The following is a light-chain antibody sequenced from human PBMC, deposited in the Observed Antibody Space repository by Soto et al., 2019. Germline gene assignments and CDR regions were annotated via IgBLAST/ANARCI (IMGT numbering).Light chain of an antibody. CDR1: SSNIGADYD. V-gene: IGLV1-40*01. CDR3: QSYDRSLSGYV. J-gene: IGLJ1*01. Sequence: QSVLTQPPSVSGAPGQRVTISCTGSSSNIGADYDVHWYQQLPGTAPKLLIYDNNNRPSGVPDRFSGSKSGTSASLAITGLQAEDEADYYCQSYDRSLSGYVFGTGTKLTV. CDR2: DNN.